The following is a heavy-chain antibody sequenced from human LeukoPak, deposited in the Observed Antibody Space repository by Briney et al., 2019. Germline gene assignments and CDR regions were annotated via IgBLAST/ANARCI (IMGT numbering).Heavy chain of an antibody. J-gene: IGHJ4*02. Sequence: ASVKVSCKVSGYTLTELSMHWVRQAPGKGLEWMGGFDPEDGETIYAQKFQGRVTMTEDTSTDTAYMELSSLGSEDTAVYYCATGPQHTLPSYYWGQGTLVTVSS. V-gene: IGHV1-24*01. CDR1: GYTLTELS. CDR2: FDPEDGET. D-gene: IGHD2-15*01. CDR3: ATGPQHTLPSYY.